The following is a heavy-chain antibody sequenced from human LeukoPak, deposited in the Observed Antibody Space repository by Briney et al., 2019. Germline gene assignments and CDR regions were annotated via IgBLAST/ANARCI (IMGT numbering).Heavy chain of an antibody. J-gene: IGHJ4*02. CDR1: GFTFSSYA. D-gene: IGHD3-9*01. V-gene: IGHV3-23*01. Sequence: PGGALRLSCAASGFTFSSYAMSWVRKAPGQGLEWVSAISGSGRRTYYADSVKGRFTISRDNSKTTLYLQMNSLRAEDTAVYYCAKLNYDILTGPDYWGQGTLVTVSS. CDR3: AKLNYDILTGPDY. CDR2: ISGSGRRT.